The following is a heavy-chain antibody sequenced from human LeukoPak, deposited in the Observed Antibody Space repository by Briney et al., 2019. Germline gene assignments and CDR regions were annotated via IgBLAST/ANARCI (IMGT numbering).Heavy chain of an antibody. D-gene: IGHD2-21*02. Sequence: QAGGSLRLSCAASGFTFSSYEMNWVRQAPGKGLEWVSYISSSGSTIYYADSVKGRFTISRDNAKNSLYLQMNSLRAEDTAVYYCAREEAYCGGDCYLDYWGQGTLVTVSS. J-gene: IGHJ4*02. CDR3: AREEAYCGGDCYLDY. CDR1: GFTFSSYE. CDR2: ISSSGSTI. V-gene: IGHV3-48*03.